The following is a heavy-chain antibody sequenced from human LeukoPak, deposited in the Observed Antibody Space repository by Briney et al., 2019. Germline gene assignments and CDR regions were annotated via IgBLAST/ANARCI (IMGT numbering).Heavy chain of an antibody. J-gene: IGHJ1*01. CDR2: IYYSGRT. V-gene: IGHV4-39*01. D-gene: IGHD3-22*01. CDR1: GDSVSRSDSY. Sequence: SETLSLTCSVSGDSVSRSDSYWDWIRQPGGKGLEWIGTIYYSGRTYYSPSLKSRVTMSVDPSNNQFSLTLRSVTAADTALYYCARRRYYDGSGYLEWGQGTLLSVSS. CDR3: ARRRYYDGSGYLE.